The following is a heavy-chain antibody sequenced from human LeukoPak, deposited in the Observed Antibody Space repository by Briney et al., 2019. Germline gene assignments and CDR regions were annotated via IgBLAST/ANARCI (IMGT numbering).Heavy chain of an antibody. CDR3: ARVPVGDTAMVIWGTWYFDY. D-gene: IGHD5-18*01. Sequence: PGGSLRLSCAASEFAFSTYNMNWVRQAPGKGLEWVSYISTGSSTTYYADSVKGRFTISRDNAKNSLYLQMNSLRAEDTAVYYCARVPVGDTAMVIWGTWYFDYWGQGTLVTVSS. J-gene: IGHJ4*02. V-gene: IGHV3-48*04. CDR2: ISTGSSTT. CDR1: EFAFSTYN.